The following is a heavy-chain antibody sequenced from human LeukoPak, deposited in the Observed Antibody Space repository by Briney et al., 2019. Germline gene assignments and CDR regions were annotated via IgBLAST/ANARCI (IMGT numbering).Heavy chain of an antibody. Sequence: PGGSLGLSCAASGFTFSNAWMSWVRQAPGKGLEWVGRIKSKTDGGTTDYAAPVKGRFTISRDDSKNTLYLQMNSLKTEDTAVYYCTTPTTSTYYDFWSGYYPGGYYYYGMDVWGQGTTVTVSS. D-gene: IGHD3-3*01. CDR3: TTPTTSTYYDFWSGYYPGGYYYYGMDV. CDR1: GFTFSNAW. J-gene: IGHJ6*02. V-gene: IGHV3-15*01. CDR2: IKSKTDGGTT.